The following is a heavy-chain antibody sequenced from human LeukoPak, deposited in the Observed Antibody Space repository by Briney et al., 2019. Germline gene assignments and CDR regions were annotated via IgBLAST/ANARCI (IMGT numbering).Heavy chain of an antibody. J-gene: IGHJ6*03. D-gene: IGHD3-10*01. V-gene: IGHV4-34*01. CDR2: INHSGRT. Sequence: SGTLSLTCAVYGGSFSAYYWTWIRQPPGKGLEWIGEINHSGRTYYNPSLKGRVTISIDTSKNQFSLKLSSVTAADTAVYYCARQGQVWFGKLSAPGGMDVWGKGTTVTISS. CDR3: ARQGQVWFGKLSAPGGMDV. CDR1: GGSFSAYY.